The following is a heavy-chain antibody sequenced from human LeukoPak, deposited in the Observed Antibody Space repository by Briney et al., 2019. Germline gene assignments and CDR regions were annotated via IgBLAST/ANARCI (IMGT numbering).Heavy chain of an antibody. CDR2: IYDSETN. V-gene: IGHV4-31*03. Sequence: TLSLTCTVSGDSIXYXXXYXXXIRLXXXKGLXGVGSIYDSETNYSSPALQSRVSISVDTSDNKFSLKLKSLTAADTAVYYCARGGDRRGFDYWGQGTLVTVSS. CDR3: ARGGDRRGFDY. D-gene: IGHD1-14*01. J-gene: IGHJ4*02. CDR1: GDSIXYXXXY.